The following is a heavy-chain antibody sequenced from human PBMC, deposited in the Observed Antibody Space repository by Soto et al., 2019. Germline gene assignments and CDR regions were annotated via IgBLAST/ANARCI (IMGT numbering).Heavy chain of an antibody. J-gene: IGHJ6*02. D-gene: IGHD3-16*01. CDR2: IIPIFGTA. Sequence: SVKVSGKASGGTFSSYAISWVRQAPGPGLEWMGGIIPIFGTANYAQKFQGRVTITADKSTSTAYMELSSLRSEDTAVYYCARGGEYYYYYGMDVWGQGTTVTVSS. CDR3: ARGGEYYYYYGMDV. CDR1: GGTFSSYA. V-gene: IGHV1-69*06.